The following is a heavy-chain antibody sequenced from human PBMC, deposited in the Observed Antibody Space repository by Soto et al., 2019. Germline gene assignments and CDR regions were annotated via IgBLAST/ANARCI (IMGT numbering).Heavy chain of an antibody. Sequence: PGGSLRLSCAASGFTFSSYWMSWVRQAPGKGLEWVANIKQDGSEKYYVDSVKGRFTISRDNAKNSLYLQMNSLRAEDTAVYYCAREQLGYCSSTSCTTYYYYYMDVWGKGTTVTVSS. CDR1: GFTFSSYW. V-gene: IGHV3-7*01. D-gene: IGHD2-2*01. CDR3: AREQLGYCSSTSCTTYYYYYMDV. J-gene: IGHJ6*03. CDR2: IKQDGSEK.